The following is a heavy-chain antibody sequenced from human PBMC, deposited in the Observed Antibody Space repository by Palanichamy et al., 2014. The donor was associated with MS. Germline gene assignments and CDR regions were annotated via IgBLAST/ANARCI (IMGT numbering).Heavy chain of an antibody. J-gene: IGHJ5*02. CDR3: ARDLGMVSRKDIVVVPAAFDP. V-gene: IGHV1-18*01. CDR2: ISAYNGNT. Sequence: QLVQSGAEVKKPGASVKVSCKASGLHLYQLWYQLGATGPGQGLEWMGWISAYNGNTNYAQKLQGRVTMTTDTSTSTAYMELRSLRSDDTAVYYCARDLGMVSRKDIVVVPAAFDPWGQGTLVTVSS. D-gene: IGHD2-2*01. CDR1: GLHLYQLW.